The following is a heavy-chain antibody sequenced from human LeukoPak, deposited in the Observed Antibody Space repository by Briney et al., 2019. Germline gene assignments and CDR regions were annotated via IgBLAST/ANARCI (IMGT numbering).Heavy chain of an antibody. Sequence: GGSLRLSCAASGFTFSDYYMSWIRQAPGKGLEWVSYISSSGSTIYYADSVKGRFTISRDNAKNSLYLQMNSLRAEDTAVYYCTRDAGLRYFDWLLIPFDYWGQGTLVTVSS. CDR2: ISSSGSTI. D-gene: IGHD3-9*01. V-gene: IGHV3-11*04. CDR1: GFTFSDYY. CDR3: TRDAGLRYFDWLLIPFDY. J-gene: IGHJ4*02.